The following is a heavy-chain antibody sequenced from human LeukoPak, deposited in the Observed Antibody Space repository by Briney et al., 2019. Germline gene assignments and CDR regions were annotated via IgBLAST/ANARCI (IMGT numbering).Heavy chain of an antibody. Sequence: GGSLRLPCAASGFTFSSYGMHWVRQAPGKGLEWVAFIRYDGSNKYYADSVKGRFTISRDNSKNTLYLQMNSLRAEDTAVYYCAKDHYYGSGSYGSPDYWGQGTLVTVSS. CDR1: GFTFSSYG. CDR2: IRYDGSNK. J-gene: IGHJ4*02. D-gene: IGHD3-10*01. CDR3: AKDHYYGSGSYGSPDY. V-gene: IGHV3-30*02.